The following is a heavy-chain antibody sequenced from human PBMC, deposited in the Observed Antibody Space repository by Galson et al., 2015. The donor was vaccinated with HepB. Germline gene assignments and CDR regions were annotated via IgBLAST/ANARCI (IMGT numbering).Heavy chain of an antibody. J-gene: IGHJ6*02. D-gene: IGHD2-2*01. V-gene: IGHV1-69*13. CDR3: ARAGDIVVVPHYYYYGMDV. CDR2: IIPIFGTA. CDR1: GGTFSSYA. Sequence: SVKVSCKASGGTFSSYAISWVRQAPGQGLEWMGGIIPIFGTANYAQKFQGRVTITADESTSTAYMELSSLRSEDTAVYYCARAGDIVVVPHYYYYGMDVWGQGTTVTVSS.